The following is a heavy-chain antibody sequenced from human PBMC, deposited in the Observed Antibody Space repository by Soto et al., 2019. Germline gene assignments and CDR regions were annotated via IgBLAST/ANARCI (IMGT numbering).Heavy chain of an antibody. CDR1: GDSISRYY. Sequence: QVQLQESGPGLVKPSETLSLTCSVSGDSISRYYWSWIRQPPGKGLEWIGYVYYTGSAKYSDSLKTRVTMSVDTSRAQFSLKLTAVTAADTAVYYCAREGLTERDGFPSLWGQGTLVTVSS. J-gene: IGHJ1*01. D-gene: IGHD5-12*01. V-gene: IGHV4-59*01. CDR2: VYYTGSA. CDR3: AREGLTERDGFPSL.